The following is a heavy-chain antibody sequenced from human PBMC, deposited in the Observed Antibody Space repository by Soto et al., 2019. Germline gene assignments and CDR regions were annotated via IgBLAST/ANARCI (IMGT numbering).Heavy chain of an antibody. J-gene: IGHJ6*02. V-gene: IGHV5-10-1*01. CDR1: GYSFTSYW. CDR3: ARLDGYDSHYYYGMDV. D-gene: IGHD5-12*01. Sequence: GESLKISCKGSGYSFTSYWISWVRQMPGKGLEWMGRIDPSDSYTNYSPSFQGHVTISADKSISTAYLQWSSLKASDTAMYYCARLDGYDSHYYYGMDVWAKGPRSPSP. CDR2: IDPSDSYT.